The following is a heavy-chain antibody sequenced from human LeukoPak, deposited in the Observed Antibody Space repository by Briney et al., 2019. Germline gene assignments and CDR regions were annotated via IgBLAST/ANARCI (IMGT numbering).Heavy chain of an antibody. D-gene: IGHD2-15*01. CDR2: IRDDASDK. CDR1: GFTFRTNG. J-gene: IGHJ5*02. CDR3: ARDQSHHNSGGSLYDP. Sequence: GGSLRLSCAASGFTFRTNGMHWVRQAPGKGLEWVAFIRDDASDKYYADSVKGRFTISRDNSENTLYLQMKSLRVEDTAVYYCARDQSHHNSGGSLYDPWGQGSLVSVSS. V-gene: IGHV3-30*02.